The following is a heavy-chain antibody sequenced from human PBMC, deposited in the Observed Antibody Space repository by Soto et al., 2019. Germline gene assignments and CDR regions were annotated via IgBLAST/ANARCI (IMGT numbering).Heavy chain of an antibody. D-gene: IGHD1-1*01. V-gene: IGHV1-8*01. J-gene: IGHJ6*02. CDR3: AEGGAGTTLNYGMDV. CDR2: MNPNSGNT. CDR1: GYTFTSYD. Sequence: ASVKVSCKASGYTFTSYDINWVRQATGQGLEWMGWMNPNSGNTGYAQKFQGRVTMTRNTSISTAYMELSSLRSEDTAVYYCAEGGAGTTLNYGMDVWGQGTTVTVSS.